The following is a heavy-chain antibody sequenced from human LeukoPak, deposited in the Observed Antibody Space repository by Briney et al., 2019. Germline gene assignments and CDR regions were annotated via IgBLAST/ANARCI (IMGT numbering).Heavy chain of an antibody. D-gene: IGHD3-10*01. CDR3: ARRLPTRRGVPYYFDY. CDR2: IYHSGST. Sequence: SETLSLTCAVSGGSISSSNWWSWVRPPPGKGLEWIGEIYHSGSTNYNPSLKSRVTISVDKSKNQFSLKLSSVTAADTAVYYCARRLPTRRGVPYYFDYWGQGTLVTVSS. V-gene: IGHV4-4*02. J-gene: IGHJ4*02. CDR1: GGSISSSNW.